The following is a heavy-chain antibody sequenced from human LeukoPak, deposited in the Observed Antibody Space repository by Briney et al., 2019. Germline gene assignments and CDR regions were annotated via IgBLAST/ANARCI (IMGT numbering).Heavy chain of an antibody. CDR2: IYAGNSDA. D-gene: IGHD4-23*01. J-gene: IGHJ4*02. Sequence: GESLRISCQGFGYTFTTSWIGWVRQLPGKGLEWMAIIYAGNSDAKYSPSFQGHVTISADKSISTAYLQWSSLKASDTAMYYCARRGDGGNWVDYWGQGTLVTVSS. CDR3: ARRGDGGNWVDY. V-gene: IGHV5-51*01. CDR1: GYTFTTSW.